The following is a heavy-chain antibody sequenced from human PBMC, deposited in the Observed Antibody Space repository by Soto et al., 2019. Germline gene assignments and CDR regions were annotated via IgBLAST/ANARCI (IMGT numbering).Heavy chain of an antibody. CDR1: GYSFTSYW. V-gene: IGHV5-51*01. J-gene: IGHJ6*02. CDR3: ARTPGPEVAASLEYYYFSGMDV. D-gene: IGHD2-15*01. Sequence: LKISCEASGYSFTSYWIGWVRQMPGKGLEWMGIIHPGDSDTKCSPSFQGQVTISVDKSITTAYLQWSSLKASDTAMYYCARTPGPEVAASLEYYYFSGMDVWGQGTTVTVSS. CDR2: IHPGDSDT.